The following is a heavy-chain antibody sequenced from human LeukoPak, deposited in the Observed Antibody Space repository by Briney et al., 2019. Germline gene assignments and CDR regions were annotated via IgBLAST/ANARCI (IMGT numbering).Heavy chain of an antibody. V-gene: IGHV1-69*13. CDR2: IIPIFGTA. CDR1: GGTFSSYA. J-gene: IGHJ6*02. D-gene: IGHD6-19*01. Sequence: GASVKVSCKASGGTFSSYAISWVRQAPGQGLEWMGGIIPIFGTANYAQKFQGRVTITADESTSTAYMELSSLRSEDTAVYYCARSVMGGGWYLTVYYYYGMDVWGQGTTVTVSS. CDR3: ARSVMGGGWYLTVYYYYGMDV.